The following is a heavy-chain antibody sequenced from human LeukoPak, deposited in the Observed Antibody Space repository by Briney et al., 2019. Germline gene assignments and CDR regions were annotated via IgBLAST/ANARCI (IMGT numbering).Heavy chain of an antibody. CDR2: IYYSGST. D-gene: IGHD3-10*01. V-gene: IGHV4-59*01. Sequence: KPSDTLSLTCTVSGGSISCYYWIWLRQPPGKGLEGIGYIYYSGSTNYNPSLKSRVTISVDTSKNQFALKLSSVTAADTAVYYCARDGYYDSGSYLNWGQGTLVTVSS. CDR1: GGSISCYY. J-gene: IGHJ4*02. CDR3: ARDGYYDSGSYLN.